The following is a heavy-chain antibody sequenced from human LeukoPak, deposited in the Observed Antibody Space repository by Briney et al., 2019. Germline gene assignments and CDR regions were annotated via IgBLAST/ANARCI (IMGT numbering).Heavy chain of an antibody. V-gene: IGHV4-59*08. D-gene: IGHD3/OR15-3a*01. J-gene: IGHJ4*02. CDR1: GGSISGYY. Sequence: PSETLSLICTVSGGSISGYYWSWFRQPPGKALEWIGYIYYIGTTKYNPSLRSRVTISVDTSKNQFSLKLSSVTAADTAVYYCARASPDFPFDYWGQGTQVTVSS. CDR2: IYYIGTT. CDR3: ARASPDFPFDY.